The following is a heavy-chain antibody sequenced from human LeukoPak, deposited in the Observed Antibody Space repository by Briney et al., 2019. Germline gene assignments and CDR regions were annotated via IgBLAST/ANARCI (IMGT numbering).Heavy chain of an antibody. V-gene: IGHV1-2*02. D-gene: IGHD5-12*01. CDR3: ARDLGGGGFGYSGYDTLSSGP. Sequence: PAASVKVSCTASGYTFTGYYMHWVRQAPGQGLEWMGWINPNSGGTNYAQKFQGRVTMTRDTSISTAYMELSRLRSDDTAVYYCARDLGGGGFGYSGYDTLSSGPWGQGTLVTVSS. CDR2: INPNSGGT. CDR1: GYTFTGYY. J-gene: IGHJ5*02.